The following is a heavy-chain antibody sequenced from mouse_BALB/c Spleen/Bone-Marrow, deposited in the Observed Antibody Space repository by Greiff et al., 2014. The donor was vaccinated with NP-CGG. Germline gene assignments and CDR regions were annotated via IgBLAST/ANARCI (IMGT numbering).Heavy chain of an antibody. J-gene: IGHJ4*01. CDR1: GFNIKDYY. V-gene: IGHV14-4*02. Sequence: VQLQQSGAELVRSGASVKLSCTASGFNIKDYYIHWVKQRPEQGLEWIGWIDPENGDTEYAPKFQGKATTTADTSSNTASLQLSSLTSVDTAVYYCSDGNFYALDYWGQGTSVTVSS. D-gene: IGHD2-1*01. CDR2: IDPENGDT. CDR3: SDGNFYALDY.